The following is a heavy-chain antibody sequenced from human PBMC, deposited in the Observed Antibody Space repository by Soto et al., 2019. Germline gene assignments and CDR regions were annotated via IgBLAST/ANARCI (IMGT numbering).Heavy chain of an antibody. Sequence: PSETLSLTCAVSGGSMRSNNRWSWVRQPPGKGLEWIGEIFHSGSTNYNPSLKTRVTISVDKSKNQFSLKLSSVTAADTAVYYWARVYSGSYSDFWGQGTLVTVSS. D-gene: IGHD1-26*01. V-gene: IGHV4-4*02. CDR2: IFHSGST. CDR3: ARVYSGSYSDF. CDR1: GGSMRSNNR. J-gene: IGHJ4*02.